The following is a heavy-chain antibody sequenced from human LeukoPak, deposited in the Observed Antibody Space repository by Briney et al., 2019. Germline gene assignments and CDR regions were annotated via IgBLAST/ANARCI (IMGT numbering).Heavy chain of an antibody. CDR1: GYTFTSYG. Sequence: ASVKVSCKASGYTFTSYGISWVRQAPGQGLEWMGGIIPIFGTANYAQKFQGRVTITADESTSTAYMELSSLRSEDTAVYYCARDLDSYGYEDYWGQGTLVTVSS. CDR2: IIPIFGTA. CDR3: ARDLDSYGYEDY. V-gene: IGHV1-69*13. D-gene: IGHD5-18*01. J-gene: IGHJ4*02.